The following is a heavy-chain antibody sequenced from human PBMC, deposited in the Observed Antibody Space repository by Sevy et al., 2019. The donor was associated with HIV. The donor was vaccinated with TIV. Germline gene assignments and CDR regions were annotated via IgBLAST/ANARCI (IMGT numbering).Heavy chain of an antibody. V-gene: IGHV3-23*01. CDR3: AKSVNYYGSGSYYTPFDY. D-gene: IGHD3-10*01. Sequence: GGSLRLSCAASGFTFSSYAMSWVRQAPGKGLEWVSAISGSGGSTYYADSVKGRFTISRDNSKNTLYLQMNSLRAKDTAVYYCAKSVNYYGSGSYYTPFDYWGQGTLVTVSS. CDR2: ISGSGGST. CDR1: GFTFSSYA. J-gene: IGHJ4*02.